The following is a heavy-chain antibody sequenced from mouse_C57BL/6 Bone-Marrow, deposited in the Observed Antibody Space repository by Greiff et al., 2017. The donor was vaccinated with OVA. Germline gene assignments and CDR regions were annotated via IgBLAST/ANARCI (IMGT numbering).Heavy chain of an antibody. CDR3: TTLYCSGRRPDY. D-gene: IGHD1-1*01. CDR2: IDPESGDT. V-gene: IGHV14-4*01. Sequence: VQLKESGAELVRPGASVKLSCTASGFNITDDYMHWVKQRPEQGLEWIGWIDPESGDTEYASKFQGKATITVDTSSNTAYLQLSSLTSEDTAVYYCTTLYCSGRRPDYWGQGTTLTVSS. J-gene: IGHJ2*01. CDR1: GFNITDDY.